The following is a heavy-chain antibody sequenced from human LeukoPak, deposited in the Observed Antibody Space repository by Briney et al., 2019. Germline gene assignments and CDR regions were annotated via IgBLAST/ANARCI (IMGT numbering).Heavy chain of an antibody. CDR1: GFTVTNYH. CDR3: ARAPAGTLDF. D-gene: IGHD6-13*01. CDR2: IKGTGDSL. V-gene: IGHV1-46*01. Sequence: GASVKVSCKASGFTVTNYHMHWVRQAPGQGLEWVGLIKGTGDSLDYAQKFQGRVTVTCDTSTNTAYLELRSLKLEDTAVYYCARAPAGTLDFWGQGTLVTVSS. J-gene: IGHJ4*02.